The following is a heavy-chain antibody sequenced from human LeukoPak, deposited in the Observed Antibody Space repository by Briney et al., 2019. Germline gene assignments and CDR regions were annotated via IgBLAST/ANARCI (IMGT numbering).Heavy chain of an antibody. D-gene: IGHD2-2*01. CDR1: GCSISSYY. CDR3: ARLGRTSYWYFDL. Sequence: PSETLSLTFTVSGCSISSYYWSWIRQPPGKGLEWIGYIYYSGSTNYNPSLKSRVTISVDTSKNQFSLKLSSVTAADTAVYYCARLGRTSYWYFDLWGRGTLVTVSS. V-gene: IGHV4-59*08. CDR2: IYYSGST. J-gene: IGHJ2*01.